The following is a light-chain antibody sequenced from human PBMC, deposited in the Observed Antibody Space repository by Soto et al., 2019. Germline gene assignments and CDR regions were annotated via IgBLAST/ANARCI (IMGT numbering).Light chain of an antibody. V-gene: IGLV2-18*01. Sequence: QSALTQPPSVSGSPGQSVTISCTGTSTDFVSYNRVSWYQQPPGTAPKLMIYEVSKRPSGVPDRFSGSKSGNTASLTISGLRAADEADYYCSLYTSENAYVFGTGTKVTVL. CDR2: EVS. CDR1: STDFVSYNR. J-gene: IGLJ1*01. CDR3: SLYTSENAYV.